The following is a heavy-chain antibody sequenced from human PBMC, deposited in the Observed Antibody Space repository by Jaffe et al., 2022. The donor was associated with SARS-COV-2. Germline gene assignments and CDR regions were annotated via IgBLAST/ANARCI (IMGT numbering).Heavy chain of an antibody. CDR3: AKDNDSSGYYWFDP. D-gene: IGHD3-22*01. Sequence: EVQLVESGGVVVQPGGSLRLSCAASGFTFDDYAMHWVRQAPGKGLEWVSLISWDGGSTYYADSVKGRFTISRDNSKNSLYLQMNSLRAEDTALYYCAKDNDSSGYYWFDPWGQGTLVTISS. J-gene: IGHJ5*02. V-gene: IGHV3-43D*03. CDR2: ISWDGGST. CDR1: GFTFDDYA.